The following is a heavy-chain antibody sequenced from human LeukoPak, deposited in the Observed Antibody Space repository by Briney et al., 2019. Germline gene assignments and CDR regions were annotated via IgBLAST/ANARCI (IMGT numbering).Heavy chain of an antibody. D-gene: IGHD5-18*01. J-gene: IGHJ6*02. Sequence: GGSLRLSCSASGFPFSSYAMHWVRQAPGQGLEYVSAISDSGGSTYYADSVKGRFTISRDNSKNTLYLQMSSLRAEDTAVYSCVRGYPFGPYGMDVWGQGTTVTVSS. V-gene: IGHV3-64D*09. CDR2: ISDSGGST. CDR1: GFPFSSYA. CDR3: VRGYPFGPYGMDV.